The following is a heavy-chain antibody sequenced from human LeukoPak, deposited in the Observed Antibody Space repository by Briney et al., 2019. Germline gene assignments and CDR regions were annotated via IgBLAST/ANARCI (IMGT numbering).Heavy chain of an antibody. CDR1: GFTFSSYA. CDR3: AKGPRYYYYYYMDV. V-gene: IGHV3-23*01. Sequence: PGGSLRLSCAASGFTFSSYAMSWVRQAPGKGLEWVSAISGSGGSTYYADSVKGRFTISRDNSKNTLYLQMNSLRAEDTAVYYCAKGPRYYYYYYMDVWGKGTTVTVSS. CDR2: ISGSGGST. J-gene: IGHJ6*03.